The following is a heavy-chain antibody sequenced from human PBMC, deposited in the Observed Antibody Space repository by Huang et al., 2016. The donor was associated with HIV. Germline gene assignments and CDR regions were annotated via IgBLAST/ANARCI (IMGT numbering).Heavy chain of an antibody. D-gene: IGHD2-2*01. CDR2: IYYSGST. Sequence: QLQLQESGPGLVKPSETLSLTCSVSGGSISSSSYYWGWIRQPPGKGLEWIGSIYYSGSTFDNPSLKGRVTISVDTSKNQFSLRLSSVTAADTSVYYCARHMDCSSSSCLAGGHERGPFDMWGQGTMVTVSS. J-gene: IGHJ3*02. CDR3: ARHMDCSSSSCLAGGHERGPFDM. CDR1: GGSISSSSYY. V-gene: IGHV4-39*01.